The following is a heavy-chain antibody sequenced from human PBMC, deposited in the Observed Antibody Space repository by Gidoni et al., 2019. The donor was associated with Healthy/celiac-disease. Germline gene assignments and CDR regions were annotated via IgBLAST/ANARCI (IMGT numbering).Heavy chain of an antibody. CDR1: GYTFTSYG. Sequence: QVQLVQSGAEVKKPAAAVNVACTASGYTFTSYGISWVRQAPGQGLEWMGWISAYNGNTNYAQKLQGRVTMTTDTSTSTAYMELRSLRSDDTAVYYCARDIGGGNSLTGWFDPWGQGTLVTVSS. J-gene: IGHJ5*02. CDR2: ISAYNGNT. D-gene: IGHD2-21*02. CDR3: ARDIGGGNSLTGWFDP. V-gene: IGHV1-18*01.